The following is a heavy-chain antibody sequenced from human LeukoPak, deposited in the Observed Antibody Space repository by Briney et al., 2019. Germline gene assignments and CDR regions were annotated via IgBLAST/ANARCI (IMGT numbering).Heavy chain of an antibody. Sequence: GGSLRLSCAASGFRFSDYVMHWVRQAPGKGLEGVAVIWYDGSNRYYAVSVKGRFTISRDNSKKTLFLHMDSLRGEDTAVYYCVKGGHYGSVSYYRGHLDYWGQGALVTVSS. D-gene: IGHD3-10*01. J-gene: IGHJ4*02. CDR1: GFRFSDYV. CDR2: IWYDGSNR. CDR3: VKGGHYGSVSYYRGHLDY. V-gene: IGHV3-33*08.